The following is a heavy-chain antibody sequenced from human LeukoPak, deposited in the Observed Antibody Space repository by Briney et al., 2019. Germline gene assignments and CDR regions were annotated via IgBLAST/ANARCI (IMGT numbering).Heavy chain of an antibody. CDR3: ARVGSIAAAGPPHYYYYMDV. CDR1: GGSFSGYY. J-gene: IGHJ6*03. V-gene: IGHV4-59*01. CDR2: IYYSGST. Sequence: PSETLSLTCAVYGGSFSGYYWSWIRQPPGKGLEWIGYIYYSGSTNYNPSLKSRVTISVDTSKNQFSLKLSSVTAADTAVYYCARVGSIAAAGPPHYYYYMDVWGKGTTVTISS. D-gene: IGHD6-13*01.